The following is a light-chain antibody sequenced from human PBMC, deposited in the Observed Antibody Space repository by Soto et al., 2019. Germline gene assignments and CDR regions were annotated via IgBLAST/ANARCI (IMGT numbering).Light chain of an antibody. V-gene: IGLV2-8*01. CDR3: SSYVDNKGV. J-gene: IGLJ1*01. CDR1: SSDVGGSDY. Sequence: QSVLTQPPSASGSPGQSVTISCTGTSSDVGGSDYVSWYQQHPGKAPKLMIYEVNKRPSGVPDRFSGSKSGNAAFLTVSGLQAEDEGDYYCSSYVDNKGVFGTGTKLTVL. CDR2: EVN.